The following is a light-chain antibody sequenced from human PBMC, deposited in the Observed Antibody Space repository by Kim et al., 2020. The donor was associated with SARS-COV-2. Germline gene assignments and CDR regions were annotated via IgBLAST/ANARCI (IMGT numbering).Light chain of an antibody. CDR2: LNSDGSH. V-gene: IGLV4-69*01. Sequence: SVKLTCTLSSGHSSYAIAWHQQQQEKGPRYLMKLNSDGSHSKGDGIPDRFSGSSSGAERYLTISSLQSEDEADYYCQTWGTGIWVFGGGTQLTVL. J-gene: IGLJ3*02. CDR1: SGHSSYA. CDR3: QTWGTGIWV.